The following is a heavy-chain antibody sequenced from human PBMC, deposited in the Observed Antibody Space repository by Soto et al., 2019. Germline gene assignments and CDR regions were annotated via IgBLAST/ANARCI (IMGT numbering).Heavy chain of an antibody. Sequence: QVQLVQSGAEVKKPGASVKVSCKASGYTFTDYGISCVRQAPGQGLEWMGWISAKTGNTNYAQIVQGRVSLTTDTSASTAYMELRSLRSDDTSIYDCARDRFQYDSSGQGDYWGQGTLVTVSS. D-gene: IGHD3-22*01. CDR3: ARDRFQYDSSGQGDY. V-gene: IGHV1-18*04. CDR1: GYTFTDYG. J-gene: IGHJ4*02. CDR2: ISAKTGNT.